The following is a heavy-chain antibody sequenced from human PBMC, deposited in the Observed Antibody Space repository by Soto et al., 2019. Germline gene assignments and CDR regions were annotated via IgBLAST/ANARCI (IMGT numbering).Heavy chain of an antibody. D-gene: IGHD3-10*01. J-gene: IGHJ6*02. V-gene: IGHV4-59*08. CDR3: TRQGFGEVHGLVDV. Sequence: SETLSPTCTVSGGSIYYYCSWMRLSPGKGLEWIGYINSNGYSSYNPSLKSRVTLSVDTSKNQFSLKLSSATAADAAVYYCTRQGFGEVHGLVDVWGQGTTVT. CDR1: GGSIYYY. CDR2: INSNGYS.